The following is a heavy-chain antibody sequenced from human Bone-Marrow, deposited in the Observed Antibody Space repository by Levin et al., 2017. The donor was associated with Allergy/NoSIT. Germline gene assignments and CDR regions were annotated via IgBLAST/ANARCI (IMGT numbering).Heavy chain of an antibody. J-gene: IGHJ3*02. D-gene: IGHD3-3*01. Sequence: SETLSLTCTVSGGSISSGVYFWSWIRQLPGKGLEWIGHVSYSGITFYNQSLKSRIAISADTSKNLFSLNLSSVTAADTAVYYCARGITVFGVVLAVNDAFDIWGQGTMVTVSS. V-gene: IGHV4-31*03. CDR3: ARGITVFGVVLAVNDAFDI. CDR2: VSYSGIT. CDR1: GGSISSGVYF.